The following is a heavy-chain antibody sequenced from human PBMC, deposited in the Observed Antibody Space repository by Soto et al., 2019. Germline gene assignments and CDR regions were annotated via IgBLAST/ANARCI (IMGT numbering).Heavy chain of an antibody. J-gene: IGHJ6*02. CDR2: IIPIFGTA. Sequence: SVKVSCKASGGTFSSYAISWVRQAPGQGLDWMGGIIPIFGTANYAQKLQGRVTMTADESTSAAYMELSSLRSEDTDVYSCATTAAGTRLRVTALRDYYYYGMDVWGQGTTVAVSS. CDR3: ATTAAGTRLRVTALRDYYYYGMDV. CDR1: GGTFSSYA. V-gene: IGHV1-69*13. D-gene: IGHD2-21*02.